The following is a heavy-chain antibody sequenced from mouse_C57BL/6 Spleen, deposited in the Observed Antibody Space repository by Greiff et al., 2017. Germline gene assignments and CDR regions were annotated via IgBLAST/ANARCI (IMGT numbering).Heavy chain of an antibody. CDR2: IWTGGGT. D-gene: IGHD1-1*01. Sequence: QVQLKESGPGLVAPSQSLSITCTVSGFSLTSYAISWVRQPPGKGLEWLGVIWTGGGTNYTSALKSRLSISKDNSKSQVFLKMNSLQTDDTARYYCARNEGTTVVAPYYYAMDYWGQGTSVTVSS. CDR3: ARNEGTTVVAPYYYAMDY. V-gene: IGHV2-9-1*01. J-gene: IGHJ4*01. CDR1: GFSLTSYA.